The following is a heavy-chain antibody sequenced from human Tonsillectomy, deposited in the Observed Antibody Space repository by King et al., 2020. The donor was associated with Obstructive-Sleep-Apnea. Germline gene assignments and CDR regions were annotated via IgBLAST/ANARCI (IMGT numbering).Heavy chain of an antibody. CDR2: IYYSGST. D-gene: IGHD1-26*01. CDR1: GGSISSGGYY. Sequence: VQLQESGPGLVKPSQTLSLTCTVSGGSISSGGYYWSWIRQHPGKGLEWIGYIYYSGSTYYNPSLKSRVTISVVTSKNQFSLKLSSVTAADTAVYYCARDSKTAPPYYAFDIWGQGTMVTVSS. J-gene: IGHJ3*02. V-gene: IGHV4-31*03. CDR3: ARDSKTAPPYYAFDI.